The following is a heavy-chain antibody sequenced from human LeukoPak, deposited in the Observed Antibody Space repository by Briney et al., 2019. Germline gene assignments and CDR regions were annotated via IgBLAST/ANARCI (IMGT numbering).Heavy chain of an antibody. Sequence: GGSLRLSCAASGFTFSSYAMSWVRQAPGKGLEWVSATSGSGGSTYYADSVKGRFTISRDNSKNTLYLQMNSLRAEDTAVYYCAKIGGRVVAATPADYWGQGTLVTVSS. D-gene: IGHD2-15*01. V-gene: IGHV3-23*01. CDR1: GFTFSSYA. CDR2: TSGSGGST. J-gene: IGHJ4*02. CDR3: AKIGGRVVAATPADY.